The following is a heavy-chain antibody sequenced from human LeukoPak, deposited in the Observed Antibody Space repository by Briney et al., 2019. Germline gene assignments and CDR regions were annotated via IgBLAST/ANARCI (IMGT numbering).Heavy chain of an antibody. CDR2: IYSGGST. V-gene: IGHV3-53*01. D-gene: IGHD6-19*01. CDR3: ARVQWHFDY. CDR1: GFTFSSYA. Sequence: GGSLRLSCGASGFTFSSYAMVWVRQAPGKGLEWVSVIYSGGSTYYADSVKGRFTISRDNSNNTLYLQMNSLRAEDTAVYYCARVQWHFDYWGQGTLVTVSS. J-gene: IGHJ4*02.